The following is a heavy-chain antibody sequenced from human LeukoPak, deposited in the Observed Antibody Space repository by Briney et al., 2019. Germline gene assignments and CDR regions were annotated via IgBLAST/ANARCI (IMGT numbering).Heavy chain of an antibody. Sequence: QTGGSLRLSCAASGFTVSSNDMSWVRQAPGKGLEWVSILYSGGTTNYGDSVKGKFTISGDNSKNMLNLQMNSLRVEDTAMYYCARVPRDPNAFDIWGQGTMVTVSS. CDR3: ARVPRDPNAFDI. CDR1: GFTVSSND. V-gene: IGHV3-66*01. CDR2: LYSGGTT. J-gene: IGHJ3*02.